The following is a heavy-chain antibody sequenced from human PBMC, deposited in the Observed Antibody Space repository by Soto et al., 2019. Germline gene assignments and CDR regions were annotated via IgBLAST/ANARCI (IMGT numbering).Heavy chain of an antibody. CDR3: ARLSGDYGMSNYYYYYMDV. CDR2: ISSSGSTI. V-gene: IGHV3-11*01. CDR1: GFTFSDYY. J-gene: IGHJ6*03. D-gene: IGHD4-17*01. Sequence: GGSLRLSCAASGFTFSDYYMSWIRQAPGKGLEWVSYISSSGSTIYYADSVKGRFTISRDNAKNSLYLQMNSLRAEDTAVYYCARLSGDYGMSNYYYYYMDVWGKGTTVTVSS.